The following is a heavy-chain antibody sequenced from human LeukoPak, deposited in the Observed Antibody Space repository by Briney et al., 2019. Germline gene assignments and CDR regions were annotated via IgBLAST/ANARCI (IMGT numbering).Heavy chain of an antibody. J-gene: IGHJ5*02. CDR3: ARDSYSSSWARRLYNWFDP. V-gene: IGHV3-21*01. CDR2: ISSSSSYI. Sequence: GGSLRLSSAASGFTFSSYSMNWVRQAAGKGLEWVSSISSSSSYIYYADSVKGRFTISRDNSKNTLYLQMNSLRAEDTAVYYCARDSYSSSWARRLYNWFDPWGQGTLVTVSS. CDR1: GFTFSSYS. D-gene: IGHD6-13*01.